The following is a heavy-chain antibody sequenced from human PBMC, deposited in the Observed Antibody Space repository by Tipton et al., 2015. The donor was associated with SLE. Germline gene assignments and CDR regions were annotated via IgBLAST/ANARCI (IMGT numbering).Heavy chain of an antibody. V-gene: IGHV4-39*01. CDR1: GGSISSSSHF. J-gene: IGHJ4*02. D-gene: IGHD3-22*01. Sequence: LRLSCTVFGGSISSSSHFWGWIRQPPGKGLEWIGNIYYSGSTHYTPSLKSRVTISLDTSKKQFSLKLRSVTAADTAVYYCASGYYYDSSGSLDYWGQGTLVTVSS. CDR3: ASGYYYDSSGSLDY. CDR2: IYYSGST.